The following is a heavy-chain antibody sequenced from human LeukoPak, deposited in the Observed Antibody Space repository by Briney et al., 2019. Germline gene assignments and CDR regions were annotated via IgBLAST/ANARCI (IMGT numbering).Heavy chain of an antibody. Sequence: SVKVSCKASGYTFTGYYMHWVRQAPGQGLEWMGGIIPIFGTANYAQKFQGRVTITADESTSTAYMELSSLRSEDTAVYYCARAPRSWGFDYWGQGTLVTVSS. CDR3: ARAPRSWGFDY. CDR1: GYTFTGYY. D-gene: IGHD7-27*01. CDR2: IIPIFGTA. J-gene: IGHJ4*02. V-gene: IGHV1-69*13.